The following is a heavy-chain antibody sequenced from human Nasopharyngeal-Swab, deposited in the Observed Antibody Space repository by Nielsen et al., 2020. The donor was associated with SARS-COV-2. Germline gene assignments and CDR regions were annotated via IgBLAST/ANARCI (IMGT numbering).Heavy chain of an antibody. V-gene: IGHV1-69*13. CDR3: ARDQNPRPDYDFWSGHIYGMDV. CDR1: GGTFSSYA. J-gene: IGHJ6*02. CDR2: IIPIFGTA. D-gene: IGHD3-3*01. Sequence: SVKVSCKASGGTFSSYAISWVRQDPGQGLEWMGGIIPIFGTANYAQKFQGRVTITADESTSTAYMELSSLRSEDTAVYYCARDQNPRPDYDFWSGHIYGMDVWGQGTTVTVSS.